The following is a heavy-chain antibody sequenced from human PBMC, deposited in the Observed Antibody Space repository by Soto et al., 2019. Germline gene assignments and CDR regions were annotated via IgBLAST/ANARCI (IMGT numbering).Heavy chain of an antibody. CDR2: IYPGDSDT. D-gene: IGHD6-19*01. V-gene: IGHV5-51*01. CDR3: ASTILSSGRIYGMDV. J-gene: IGHJ6*02. Sequence: PGESLKISCKGSGYSFTSYWIGWVRQMPGKGLEWMGIIYPGDSDTRYSPSFQGQVTISADKSISTAYLQWSSLKASDTAMYYCASTILSSGRIYGMDVWGQGTTVTVSS. CDR1: GYSFTSYW.